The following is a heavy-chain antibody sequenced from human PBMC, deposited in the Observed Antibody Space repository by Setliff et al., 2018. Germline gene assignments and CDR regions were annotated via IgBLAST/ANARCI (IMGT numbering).Heavy chain of an antibody. CDR2: IYSSGTT. Sequence: PSETLSLTCTVSGDSLSSGPYYWTWVRQPAGKGLEWIGHIYSSGTTNYSPSLKSRVTISTDTSKNQFSLQLTSVTATDTAVYYCARGRLLYVGDSHYFDSWGQGTLVTVSS. CDR1: GDSLSSGPYY. CDR3: ARGRLLYVGDSHYFDS. D-gene: IGHD4-17*01. V-gene: IGHV4-61*09. J-gene: IGHJ4*02.